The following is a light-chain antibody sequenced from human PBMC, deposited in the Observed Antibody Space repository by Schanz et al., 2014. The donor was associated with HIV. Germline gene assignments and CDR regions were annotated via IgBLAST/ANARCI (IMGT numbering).Light chain of an antibody. Sequence: QSVLTQPASVSGAPGQSITISCSGTSRDVGRYNYVSSYQQQPGKAPKLMIYDVSNRPSGVSSRFFGSKSGNTASLTISGLQAEDEAEYYCATWDITLNGPVFGGGTKLT. CDR3: ATWDITLNGPV. J-gene: IGLJ2*01. V-gene: IGLV2-14*03. CDR2: DVS. CDR1: SRDVGRYNY.